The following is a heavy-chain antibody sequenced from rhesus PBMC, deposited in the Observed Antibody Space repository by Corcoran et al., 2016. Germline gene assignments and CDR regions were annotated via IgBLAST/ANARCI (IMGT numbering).Heavy chain of an antibody. D-gene: IGHD5-24*01. J-gene: IGHJ4*01. CDR2: ISGSSGIT. Sequence: QVQLQESGPGLVKPSETLSLTCAVSGGSISSSNWWSWIRQPPGKGLGWIGDISGSSGITYDNHSLTSRGTISKDTSKNQFSLKLSSVTAADTAVYYCARTRYSGYSYYWGQGVLVTVSS. CDR1: GGSISSSNW. CDR3: ARTRYSGYSYY. V-gene: IGHV4-65*02.